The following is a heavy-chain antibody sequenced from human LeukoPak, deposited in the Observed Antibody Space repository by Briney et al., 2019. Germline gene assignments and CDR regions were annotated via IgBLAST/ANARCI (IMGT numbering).Heavy chain of an antibody. CDR3: AKRGTYYYDSSINWFDP. CDR2: IYYSGST. CDR1: SGSISSSSYY. D-gene: IGHD3-22*01. J-gene: IGHJ5*02. Sequence: SETLSLTCTVSSGSISSSSYYWGWIRQPPGKGLEWIGSIYYSGSTYYNPSLKSRVTISVDTSKNQFSLKLSSVTAADTAVYYCAKRGTYYYDSSINWFDPWGQGTLVTVSS. V-gene: IGHV4-39*01.